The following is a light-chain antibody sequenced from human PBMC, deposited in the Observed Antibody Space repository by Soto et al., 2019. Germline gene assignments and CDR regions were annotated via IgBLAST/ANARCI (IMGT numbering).Light chain of an antibody. J-gene: IGKJ4*01. CDR1: QSVSSSY. CDR3: QQYGSSPLT. V-gene: IGKV3-20*01. CDR2: GAS. Sequence: EIVLTQSPGTLPLSPGERATLSCRASQSVSSSYLAWYQQKPGQAPRLLIYGASSRATGIPDRFRGSGSGTDFTLTISRLEPEDFAVYYCQQYGSSPLTFGGGTKVEGK.